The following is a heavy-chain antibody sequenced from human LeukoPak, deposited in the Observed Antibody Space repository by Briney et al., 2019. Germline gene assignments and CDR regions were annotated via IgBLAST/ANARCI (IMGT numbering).Heavy chain of an antibody. Sequence: KPGGSLRLSCAGSGFIFTNAWMNWVRQAPGKGLEWVGRIKSKVNGETTDYAAPVKGKFIISRDDSRNTVYLQMSSLEPEDTAVYYCARGGYAFDIWGQGTMVTVSS. CDR1: GFIFTNAW. D-gene: IGHD3-16*01. V-gene: IGHV3-15*01. CDR3: ARGGYAFDI. J-gene: IGHJ3*02. CDR2: IKSKVNGETT.